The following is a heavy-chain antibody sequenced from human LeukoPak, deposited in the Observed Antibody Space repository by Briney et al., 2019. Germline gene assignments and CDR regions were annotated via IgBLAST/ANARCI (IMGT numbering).Heavy chain of an antibody. D-gene: IGHD2-15*01. CDR1: GYSISSGYY. J-gene: IGHJ3*02. CDR2: IYHSGST. Sequence: SETLSLTCTVSGYSISSGYYWGWIRQPPGKGLEWIGSIYHSGSTYYNPSLKSRVTISVDTSKNQFSLKLSSVTAADTAVYYCARGFGGSCYGCSDAFDIWGQGTMVTVSS. CDR3: ARGFGGSCYGCSDAFDI. V-gene: IGHV4-38-2*02.